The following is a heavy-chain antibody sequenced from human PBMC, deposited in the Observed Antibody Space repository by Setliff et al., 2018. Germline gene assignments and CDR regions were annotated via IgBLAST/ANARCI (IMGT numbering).Heavy chain of an antibody. D-gene: IGHD2-8*01. CDR2: ISHSGST. CDR1: GESFSGYF. V-gene: IGHV4-34*01. CDR3: ARHGPTRTDSWFDSFDV. Sequence: SETLSLTCAVYGESFSGYFWSWIRQPPEKGLEWIGEISHSGSTNYNPSFKSRVTISIDTSKNQVSLKMTSVTAADTAVYYCARHGPTRTDSWFDSFDVWGQGTKVTVSS. J-gene: IGHJ3*01.